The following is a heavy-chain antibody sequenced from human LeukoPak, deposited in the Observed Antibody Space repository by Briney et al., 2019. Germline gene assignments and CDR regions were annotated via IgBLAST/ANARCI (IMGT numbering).Heavy chain of an antibody. CDR2: IYYSGST. J-gene: IGHJ3*02. CDR3: ARQTAFWSGRYPSGAFDI. Sequence: SETLSLTCTVSGGSISSSSYYWGWMRQPPGKGLEWIGSIYYSGSTYYNPSLKSRVTISVDTSKNQFSLKLSSVTAADTAVYYCARQTAFWSGRYPSGAFDIWGQGTMVTVSS. D-gene: IGHD3-3*01. CDR1: GGSISSSSYY. V-gene: IGHV4-39*01.